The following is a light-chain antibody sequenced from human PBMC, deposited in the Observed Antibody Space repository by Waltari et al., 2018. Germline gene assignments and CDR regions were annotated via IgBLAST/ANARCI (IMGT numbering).Light chain of an antibody. CDR3: SSYTGSNNSLV. CDR2: QVS. Sequence: QSALTQPPSASGSPGQSVTISCTGTSSDAGAYNFLPWHQQHPGKAPKLMIYQVSKRPSGVPDRFSGSKSGNTASLIVSGLQAEDEADYYCSSYTGSNNSLVFGGGTKLTVL. V-gene: IGLV2-8*01. CDR1: SSDAGAYNF. J-gene: IGLJ3*02.